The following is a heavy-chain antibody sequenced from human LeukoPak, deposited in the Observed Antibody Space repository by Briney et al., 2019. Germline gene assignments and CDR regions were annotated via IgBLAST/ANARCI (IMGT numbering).Heavy chain of an antibody. CDR2: IYSDNT. V-gene: IGHV3-53*01. CDR1: GFTVSSNS. D-gene: IGHD7-27*01. J-gene: IGHJ4*02. Sequence: GGSLRLSCTVSGFTVSSNSMSWVRQAPGKGLEWVSFIYSDNTHYSDSVKGRFTISRDNSKNTLYLQMNSPRAEDTAVYYCAKQANWGIVFDYWGQGTLVTVSS. CDR3: AKQANWGIVFDY.